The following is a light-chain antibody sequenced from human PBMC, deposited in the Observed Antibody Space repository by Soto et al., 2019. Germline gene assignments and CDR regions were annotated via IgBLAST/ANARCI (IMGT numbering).Light chain of an antibody. J-gene: IGKJ2*01. V-gene: IGKV3-20*01. CDR3: HHYDSSPPYT. CDR1: RSFASSY. Sequence: EIVLTQSPATLSLSPGERATLSCRASRSFASSYLAWYQHKPGQAPRLLIYAASSRATGIPDRFIGSGSGTDFTLTISRLEPDDSALYYCHHYDSSPPYTFGQGTKLEIK. CDR2: AAS.